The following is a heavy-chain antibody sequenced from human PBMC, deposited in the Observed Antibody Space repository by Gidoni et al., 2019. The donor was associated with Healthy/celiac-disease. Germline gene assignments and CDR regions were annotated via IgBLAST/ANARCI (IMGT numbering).Heavy chain of an antibody. CDR3: ARIHGYPYYYGMDV. Sequence: QVTLKESGPVLLTPTETPTLTCTVLGFLLSNARMGVSWIRQPPGKALEWLAHIVSNDEKSYSTSLKSRLTLSKDTSKSQVVLTMTNMDPVDTATYYCARIHGYPYYYGMDVWGQGTTVTVSS. CDR2: IVSNDEK. D-gene: IGHD5-18*01. CDR1: GFLLSNARMG. V-gene: IGHV2-26*01. J-gene: IGHJ6*02.